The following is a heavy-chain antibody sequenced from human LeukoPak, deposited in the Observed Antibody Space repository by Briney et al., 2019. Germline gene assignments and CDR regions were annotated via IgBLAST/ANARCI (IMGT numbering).Heavy chain of an antibody. D-gene: IGHD2-2*01. Sequence: PSETLSLTCTVSGGSISSSSYYWGWIRQPPGKGLEWIGSIYYSGSTYYNPSLKSRVTISVDTSKNQSSLKLSSVTAADTAVYYRARVVPAAMYYFDYWGQGTLVTVSP. CDR2: IYYSGST. V-gene: IGHV4-39*01. CDR1: GGSISSSSYY. J-gene: IGHJ4*02. CDR3: ARVVPAAMYYFDY.